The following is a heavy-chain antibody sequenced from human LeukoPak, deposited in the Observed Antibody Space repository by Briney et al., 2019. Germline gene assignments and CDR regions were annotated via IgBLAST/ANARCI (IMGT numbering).Heavy chain of an antibody. D-gene: IGHD5-12*01. J-gene: IGHJ4*02. Sequence: GGSLRLSCAASGFTFSHYWMTWVRQAPGKGLEWVAHINQDGSEEHYMDSVKARFTISRDNAKNSLSLHMNSLRAEDTAVYYCVRDGGVSGYDLLDYWGQGTLVTVSS. V-gene: IGHV3-7*01. CDR3: VRDGGVSGYDLLDY. CDR1: GFTFSHYW. CDR2: INQDGSEE.